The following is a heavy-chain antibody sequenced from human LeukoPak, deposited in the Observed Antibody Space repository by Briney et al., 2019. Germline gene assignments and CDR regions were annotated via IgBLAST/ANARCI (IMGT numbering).Heavy chain of an antibody. CDR3: ARDRGTTVVKALDY. Sequence: GGSLRLSCAASGFTFSDYAMSWVRQAPGKGLEWVSAISGSGGNTDYADSVKGRFTISRDNSKNTLYLQMNSLRAEDTAVYYCARDRGTTVVKALDYWGQGTLVTVSS. D-gene: IGHD4-23*01. J-gene: IGHJ4*02. CDR2: ISGSGGNT. CDR1: GFTFSDYA. V-gene: IGHV3-23*01.